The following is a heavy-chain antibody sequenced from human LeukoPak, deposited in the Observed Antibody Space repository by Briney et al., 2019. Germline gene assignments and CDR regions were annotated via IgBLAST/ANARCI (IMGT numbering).Heavy chain of an antibody. V-gene: IGHV4-39*07. Sequence: PSETLSLTCTVSGGSISSGDYYWSWIRQPPGKGLEWIGEINHSGSTNYNPSLKSRVTISVDTSKNQFSLKLSSVTAADTAVYYCARGVDYYDSSGSPTLPAEYFQHWGQGTLVTVSS. D-gene: IGHD3-22*01. J-gene: IGHJ1*01. CDR2: INHSGST. CDR3: ARGVDYYDSSGSPTLPAEYFQH. CDR1: GGSISSGDYY.